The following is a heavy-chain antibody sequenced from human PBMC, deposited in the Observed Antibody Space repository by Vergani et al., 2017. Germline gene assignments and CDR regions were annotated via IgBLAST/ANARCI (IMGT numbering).Heavy chain of an antibody. V-gene: IGHV4-34*01. CDR2: INHSGST. D-gene: IGHD3-3*01. Sequence: QVQLQQWGAGLLKPSETLSLTCAVYGGSFSGYYWSWIRQPPGKGLEWIGEINHSGSTNYNPSLKSRVTISVDTSKNQFSLKLSSVTAAATAVYYCARGRLRFLEWFQNWFDPWGQGTLVTVSS. CDR1: GGSFSGYY. CDR3: ARGRLRFLEWFQNWFDP. J-gene: IGHJ5*02.